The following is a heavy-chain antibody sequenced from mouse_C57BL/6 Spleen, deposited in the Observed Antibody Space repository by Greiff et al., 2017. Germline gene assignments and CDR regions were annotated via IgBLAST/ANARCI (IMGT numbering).Heavy chain of an antibody. V-gene: IGHV1-55*01. CDR2: IYPGSGST. Sequence: VQLQQPGAELVKPGASVKMSCKASGYTFTSYWITWVKQRPGQGLEWIGDIYPGSGSTNYNEKFKSKATLTVDTSASTAYMQLSSLTSEDSAVYYCARQLRGYFDVWGTGTTVTVSS. J-gene: IGHJ1*03. CDR3: ARQLRGYFDV. CDR1: GYTFTSYW. D-gene: IGHD1-1*01.